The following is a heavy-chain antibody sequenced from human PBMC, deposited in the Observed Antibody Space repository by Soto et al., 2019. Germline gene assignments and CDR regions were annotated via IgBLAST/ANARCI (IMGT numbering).Heavy chain of an antibody. CDR1: GGTFSRYA. J-gene: IGHJ5*02. V-gene: IGHV1-69*06. CDR2: IIPIFGTA. Sequence: ASVKVSCKASGGTFSRYAISWVRQAPGQGLEWMGGIIPIFGTANYAQKFQGRVTITADKSTSTAYMELSSLRSEDTAVYYCARVIRGAYYNSPLDTWGQGTVVTVSS. D-gene: IGHD3-10*01. CDR3: ARVIRGAYYNSPLDT.